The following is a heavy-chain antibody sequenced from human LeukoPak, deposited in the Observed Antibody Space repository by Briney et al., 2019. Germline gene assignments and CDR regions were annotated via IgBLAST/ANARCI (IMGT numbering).Heavy chain of an antibody. J-gene: IGHJ4*02. D-gene: IGHD5-18*01. Sequence: SETLSLTCTVSGGSVSSGSYYWSWIRQPPGKGLEWIGYVYHSGSTNYNPSLKSRVTISVDTSKNQFSLKLSSVTAADTAVYYCARGSRGYSYGWGQGTLVTVSS. CDR3: ARGSRGYSYG. V-gene: IGHV4-61*01. CDR2: VYHSGST. CDR1: GGSVSSGSYY.